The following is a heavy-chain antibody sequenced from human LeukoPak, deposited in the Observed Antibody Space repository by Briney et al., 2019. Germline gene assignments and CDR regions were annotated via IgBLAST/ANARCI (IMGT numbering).Heavy chain of an antibody. V-gene: IGHV4-39*01. J-gene: IGHJ4*02. CDR3: ARXGTLXXGGSXPFDY. CDR1: GGSISTSSYY. CDR2: IHYSGST. Sequence: SETLSLTCTVSGGSISTSSYYWGWIRQPPGKGLEWIGSIHYSGSTYYNPSLKSRVTISVDTSKSQFSLKLSSVTAADTAVYYCARXGTLXXGGSXPFDYRGQGTLVSVSS. D-gene: IGHD3-16*01.